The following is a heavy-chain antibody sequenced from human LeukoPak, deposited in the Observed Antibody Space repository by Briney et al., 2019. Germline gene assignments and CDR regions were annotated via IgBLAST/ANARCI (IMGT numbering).Heavy chain of an antibody. V-gene: IGHV1-69*04. CDR2: IIPIFGIA. CDR1: VGTFSSYA. D-gene: IGHD7-27*01. CDR3: AARGYPGEHYGMDV. Sequence: GSPVKVSCKASVGTFSSYAISGVRQAPGQGLEWMGRIIPIFGIANYAQKFQGRVTITADNSTSTAYMQLSSLRSDASAVYYCAARGYPGEHYGMDVWGQGTTVTVSS. J-gene: IGHJ6*02.